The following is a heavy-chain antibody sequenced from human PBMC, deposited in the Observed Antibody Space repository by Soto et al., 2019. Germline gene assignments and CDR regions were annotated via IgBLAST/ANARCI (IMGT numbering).Heavy chain of an antibody. CDR3: ARDRYVNYYYGMDV. J-gene: IGHJ6*02. CDR2: IIPILGIA. CDR1: GGTFSSYT. Sequence: SVKVSCKAXGGTFSSYTISLLRQTNGQGLEWMGRIIPILGIANYAQKFQGRVTITADKSTSTAYMELSSLRSEDTAVYYCARDRYVNYYYGMDVWGQGTTVTVSS. D-gene: IGHD1-1*01. V-gene: IGHV1-69*04.